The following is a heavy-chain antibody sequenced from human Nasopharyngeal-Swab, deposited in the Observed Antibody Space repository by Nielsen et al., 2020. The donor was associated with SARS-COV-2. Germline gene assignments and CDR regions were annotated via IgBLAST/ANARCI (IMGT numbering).Heavy chain of an antibody. D-gene: IGHD2-21*02. V-gene: IGHV3-15*07. CDR1: GFTFSSYG. CDR2: IKSETDGGTT. J-gene: IGHJ3*02. Sequence: GGSLRLSCAASGFTFSSYGMHWVRQAPGKGLEWVGRIKSETDGGTTDYAAPVKGRFTVSRDDSKNTLYLQMDSLKTEDTAVYYCTTRAIASTAIWRNAFEIWGQGTMVTVSS. CDR3: TTRAIASTAIWRNAFEI.